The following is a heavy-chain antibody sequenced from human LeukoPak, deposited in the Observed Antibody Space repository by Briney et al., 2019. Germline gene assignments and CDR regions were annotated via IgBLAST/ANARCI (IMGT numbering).Heavy chain of an antibody. CDR1: GDSVSRNTAT. CDR2: TYYRSKWSS. CDR3: ASSGYYQEYLQH. J-gene: IGHJ1*01. D-gene: IGHD3-22*01. V-gene: IGHV6-1*01. Sequence: SQTLSLTCGISGDSVSRNTATWNWIRHSPSRGLEWLGRTYYRSKWSSVYAASVKSRMTVTPHTSKNQVSLQLNSVTPEDTAVYYCASSGYYQEYLQHWGQGTLVTVSS.